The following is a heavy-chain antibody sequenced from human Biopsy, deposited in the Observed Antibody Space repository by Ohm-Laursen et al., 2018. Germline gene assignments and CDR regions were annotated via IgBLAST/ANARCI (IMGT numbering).Heavy chain of an antibody. V-gene: IGHV1-2*02. CDR3: TRGGYYYDSLAYYYWSDP. D-gene: IGHD3-22*01. Sequence: ASVKVSCKTSGCTFTGYHVHWVRQAPGQGLEWMGWINAKTGDTNYAQKFQGRVTMTRDTSISTAYVDLSSLRSDDTAVYYCTRGGYYYDSLAYYYWSDPWGQGTLVTVSS. CDR2: INAKTGDT. CDR1: GCTFTGYH. J-gene: IGHJ5*02.